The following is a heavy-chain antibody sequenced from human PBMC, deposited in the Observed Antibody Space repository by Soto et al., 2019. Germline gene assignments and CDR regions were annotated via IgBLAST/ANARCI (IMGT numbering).Heavy chain of an antibody. J-gene: IGHJ5*02. CDR2: IYHSGST. V-gene: IGHV4-30-2*05. CDR1: GGSISSGGYS. D-gene: IGHD2-15*01. CDR3: ARDGRYCSGGSCENWFDP. Sequence: SETLSLTCAVSGGSISSGGYSWSWIRQPPGKGLEWIGYIYHSGSTYYNPSLKSRVTISVDTSKNQFSLKLSSVTAADTAVYYCARDGRYCSGGSCENWFDPWGQGTLVTVSS.